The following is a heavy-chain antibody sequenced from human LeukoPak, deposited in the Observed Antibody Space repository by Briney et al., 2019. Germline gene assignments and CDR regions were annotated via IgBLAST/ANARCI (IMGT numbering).Heavy chain of an antibody. J-gene: IGHJ4*02. Sequence: GGSLRFSCAASGFTFSSYAMSWVRQAPGKGLECVSAISGSGLSTYYADSVKGRFTISRDNSKNTLYLQMNSLRAEDTALYYCAKDPEAMVISYYFDYWGQGTLVTVSS. V-gene: IGHV3-23*01. D-gene: IGHD5-18*01. CDR3: AKDPEAMVISYYFDY. CDR2: ISGSGLST. CDR1: GFTFSSYA.